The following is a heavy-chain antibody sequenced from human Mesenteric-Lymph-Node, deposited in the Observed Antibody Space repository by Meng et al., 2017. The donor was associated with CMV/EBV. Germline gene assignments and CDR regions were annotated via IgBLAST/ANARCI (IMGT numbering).Heavy chain of an antibody. CDR2: VHYTGST. J-gene: IGHJ5*02. D-gene: IGHD6-19*01. V-gene: IGHV4-39*01. Sequence: LPLRGPGHGQVKPSETPSLTRTVSGYSISSFYYWGWIRQPPGRGLEWIGSVHYTGSTYYSPSLKSRVTVSVDTSKNQFSLRLTSVTAADTAVYYCARPFPSWQSPRLDPFGAWGQGTLVTVSS. CDR3: ARPFPSWQSPRLDPFGA. CDR1: GYSISSFYY.